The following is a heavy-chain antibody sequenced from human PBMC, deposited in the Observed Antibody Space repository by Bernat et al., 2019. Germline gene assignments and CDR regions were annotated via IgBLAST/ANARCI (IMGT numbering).Heavy chain of an antibody. CDR2: IYYSGST. J-gene: IGHJ3*02. D-gene: IGHD2-15*01. CDR1: GGSISSSSYY. V-gene: IGHV4-39*01. Sequence: QLQLQESGPGLVKPSETLSLTCTVSGGSISSSSYYWGWIRQPPGKGLEWIGSIYYSGSTYYNPSLKRRVTISVDTSKNQFSLKLSSVTAADTAVYYCARLSVGYLGAFDIWGQGTMVTVSS. CDR3: ARLSVGYLGAFDI.